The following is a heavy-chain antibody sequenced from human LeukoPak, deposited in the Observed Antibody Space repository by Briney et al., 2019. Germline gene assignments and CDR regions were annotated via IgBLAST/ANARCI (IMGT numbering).Heavy chain of an antibody. CDR1: GYTFTGYY. CDR2: INPNSGGT. J-gene: IGHJ4*02. Sequence: PRASVKVSCTASGYTFTGYYMHWVRQAPGQGLEWMGWINPNSGGTNYAQKFQGRVTMTRDTSISTAYMELSRLRSDDTAVYYCARGEGYIAVAGTNYWGQGTLVTVSS. V-gene: IGHV1-2*02. CDR3: ARGEGYIAVAGTNY. D-gene: IGHD6-19*01.